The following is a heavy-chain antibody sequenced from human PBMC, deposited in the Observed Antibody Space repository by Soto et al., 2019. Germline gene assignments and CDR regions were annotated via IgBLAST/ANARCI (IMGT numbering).Heavy chain of an antibody. CDR1: GFTFSSYW. J-gene: IGHJ4*02. CDR3: TRYLASTTIPNY. D-gene: IGHD4-17*01. CDR2: IKQDGSEK. Sequence: EVQLVESGGGLVQPGGSLRLSCAASGFTFSSYWMSWVRQAPGKGLEWVANIKQDGSEKYYVDSVKGPFTISRDNAKTSLYLQMNTLRAADTAVYSSTRYLASTTIPNYWGQVTLVTFSS. V-gene: IGHV3-7*04.